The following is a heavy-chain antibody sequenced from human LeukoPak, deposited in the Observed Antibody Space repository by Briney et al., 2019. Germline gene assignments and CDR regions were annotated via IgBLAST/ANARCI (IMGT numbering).Heavy chain of an antibody. CDR2: INHCGST. J-gene: IGHJ5*02. CDR1: GGSFSSYY. CDR3: AERITMVRGVTLSDNWFDP. V-gene: IGHV4-34*01. D-gene: IGHD3-10*01. Sequence: SETLSLTCAVSGGSFSSYYCSWIRQPPGQGLEWNGEINHCGSTNYNPSLQSRVTISVDTSKNQCSLKLSTVTASDTAVYYCAERITMVRGVTLSDNWFDPWGQGTLVTVSS.